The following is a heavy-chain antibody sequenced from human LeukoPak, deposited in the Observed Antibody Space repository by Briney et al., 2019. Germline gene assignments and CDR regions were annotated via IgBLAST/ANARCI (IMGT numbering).Heavy chain of an antibody. J-gene: IGHJ6*02. CDR1: GYTFTSYG. Sequence: ASVKVSCKASGYTFTSYGISWVRQAPGQGLEWMGWISAYNGNSNYAQKLQGRVTMTTDTSTSTAYMELRSLRSDDTAVYYCARDGSTPPYYGMDVWGQGTTVTVSS. CDR3: ARDGSTPPYYGMDV. V-gene: IGHV1-18*01. D-gene: IGHD2-2*01. CDR2: ISAYNGNS.